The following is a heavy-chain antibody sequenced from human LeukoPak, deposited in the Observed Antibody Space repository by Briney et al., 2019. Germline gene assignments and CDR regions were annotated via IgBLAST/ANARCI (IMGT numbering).Heavy chain of an antibody. Sequence: QSSETLSLTCTVSGGSVSSWYWSWIRQPPGKELEWIGYIYYSGSTNYNPSLKSRVTISVDTSKNQFSLKLSSVTAADTAVYYCARDDSRGSSGWHTGAEYFQHWGQGTLVTVSS. CDR1: GGSVSSWY. J-gene: IGHJ1*01. D-gene: IGHD6-19*01. CDR2: IYYSGST. CDR3: ARDDSRGSSGWHTGAEYFQH. V-gene: IGHV4-59*02.